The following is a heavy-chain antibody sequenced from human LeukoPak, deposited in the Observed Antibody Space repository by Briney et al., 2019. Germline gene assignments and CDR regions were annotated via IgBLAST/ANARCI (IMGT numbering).Heavy chain of an antibody. J-gene: IGHJ6*02. Sequence: PGGSLRLSCAASGFTFSSYGMHWVRQAPCKGLEWVAFIRYDGSNKYYADSVKGRFTISRDNSKNTLYLQMNSLRAEDTAVYYCARDEERSGWYVFHYYYYYGMDVWGQGTTVTVSS. D-gene: IGHD6-19*01. V-gene: IGHV3-30*02. CDR2: IRYDGSNK. CDR1: GFTFSSYG. CDR3: ARDEERSGWYVFHYYYYYGMDV.